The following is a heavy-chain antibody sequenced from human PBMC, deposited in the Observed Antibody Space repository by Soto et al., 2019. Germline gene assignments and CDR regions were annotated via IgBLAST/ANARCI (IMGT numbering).Heavy chain of an antibody. V-gene: IGHV3-23*01. CDR3: AKDLRDWGFFDY. Sequence: VQLLESGGGLVQPGGSLRLSCAASGFSFHTYAMGGFRRAPGKGLEWVSSLSGSGGSTNYADSVKGRFTISRDNSKDTLYLQMNNLRAEDTAMYYCAKDLRDWGFFDYWGLGTLVTVSS. CDR1: GFSFHTYA. CDR2: LSGSGGST. J-gene: IGHJ4*02. D-gene: IGHD3-16*01.